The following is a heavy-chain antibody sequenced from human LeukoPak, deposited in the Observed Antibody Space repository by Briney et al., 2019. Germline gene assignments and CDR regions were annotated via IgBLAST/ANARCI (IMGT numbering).Heavy chain of an antibody. D-gene: IGHD2-2*01. J-gene: IGHJ5*02. CDR3: ARSIVVVPAAIQFWFDP. V-gene: IGHV1-18*01. Sequence: ASVKVPCKASGYTFTSYGISWARQAPGQELEWMGWICAYNGNTNYAQELQGRVTMTTDTSTSTAYMELRSLRSDDTAVYYCARSIVVVPAAIQFWFDPWGQGTLVTVSS. CDR1: GYTFTSYG. CDR2: ICAYNGNT.